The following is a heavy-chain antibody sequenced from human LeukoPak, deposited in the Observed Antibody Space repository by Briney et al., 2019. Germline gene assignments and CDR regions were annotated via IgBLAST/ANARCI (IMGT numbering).Heavy chain of an antibody. CDR1: GGSISSYY. V-gene: IGHV4-4*07. CDR2: IYTSGST. Sequence: SETLSLTCTVSGGSISSYYWSWIRQPAGKGLEWIGRIYTSGSTNYNPSLKSRVTMSVDTSKNQFSLKLSSVTAADTAVYYCARDSMVRGVITSYYYGMDVWGQGTTVTVSS. J-gene: IGHJ6*02. D-gene: IGHD3-10*01. CDR3: ARDSMVRGVITSYYYGMDV.